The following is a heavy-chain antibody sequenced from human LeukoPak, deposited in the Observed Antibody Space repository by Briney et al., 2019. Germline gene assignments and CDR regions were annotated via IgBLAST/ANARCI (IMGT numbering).Heavy chain of an antibody. CDR1: GGSVNSGNYY. D-gene: IGHD1-26*01. J-gene: IGHJ4*02. CDR2: IYTSGST. Sequence: SETLSLTCTVSGGSVNSGNYYWTWIRQPAGKGLEWIGRIYTSGSTSYNPSLKSRVTISIDASKNQFSLRLSSVTAADTAVYYCTRGGELMNFWGQGTLVTVSS. V-gene: IGHV4-61*02. CDR3: TRGGELMNF.